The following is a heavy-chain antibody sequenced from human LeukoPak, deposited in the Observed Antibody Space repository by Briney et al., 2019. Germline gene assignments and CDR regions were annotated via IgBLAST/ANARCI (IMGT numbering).Heavy chain of an antibody. D-gene: IGHD5-12*01. J-gene: IGHJ6*03. CDR1: GFTFSSYA. V-gene: IGHV3-23*01. CDR2: ISGSGGST. CDR3: ARDPYSGYYRDYYYYYMDV. Sequence: QSGGSLRLSCAASGFTFSSYAMSWVRQAPGKGLEWVSAISGSGGSTYYADSVKGRFTISRDNAKNSLYLQMNSLRAEDTAVYYCARDPYSGYYRDYYYYYMDVWGKGTTVTISS.